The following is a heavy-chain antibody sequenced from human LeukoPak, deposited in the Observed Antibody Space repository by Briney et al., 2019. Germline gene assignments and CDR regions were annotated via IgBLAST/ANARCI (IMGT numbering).Heavy chain of an antibody. D-gene: IGHD3-22*01. CDR1: GGSISSYY. CDR2: IYYSGST. CDR3: ARSAYDSSGYRFDH. V-gene: IGHV4-59*01. J-gene: IGHJ4*02. Sequence: PSETLSLTCTVSGGSISSYYWSWIRQPPGKGLEWIGYIYYSGSTDYNPSPKSRVTISVDTSKNQFSLKMSSVTAADTAVYYCARSAYDSSGYRFDHWGQGTLVTVSS.